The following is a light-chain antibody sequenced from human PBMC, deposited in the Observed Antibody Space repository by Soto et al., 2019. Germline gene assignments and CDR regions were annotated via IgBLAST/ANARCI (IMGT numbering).Light chain of an antibody. CDR2: ETS. V-gene: IGKV3-20*01. CDR3: QQYGSSPGT. Sequence: EIVLTQSPGTLSLSPGERATLSCRASQSVRDSHLAWYQQKPGQAPSLLIYETSSRATGIPDRFRGSGSGTEFALTSTRGEPEDVAMYFCQQYGSSPGTFGQGTKVEI. J-gene: IGKJ1*01. CDR1: QSVRDSH.